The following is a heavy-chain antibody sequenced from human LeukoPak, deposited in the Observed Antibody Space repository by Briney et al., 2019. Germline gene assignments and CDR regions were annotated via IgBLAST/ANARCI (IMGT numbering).Heavy chain of an antibody. CDR2: ISGSGGST. V-gene: IGHV3-23*01. Sequence: SGGSLRLSCAASGFTFSSYAMSWVRQAPGKGLEWVSAISGSGGSTYYADSVKGRFTISRDNSKNTLYLQMDSLRAEDTAVYYCAKDSSGWYILDYWGQGTLVTVSS. CDR1: GFTFSSYA. J-gene: IGHJ4*02. CDR3: AKDSSGWYILDY. D-gene: IGHD6-19*01.